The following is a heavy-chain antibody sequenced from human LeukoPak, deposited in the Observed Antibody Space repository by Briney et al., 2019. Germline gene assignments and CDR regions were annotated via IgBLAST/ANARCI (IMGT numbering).Heavy chain of an antibody. CDR1: GFTFSSYS. D-gene: IGHD3-9*01. CDR3: AREEERYFDWKQSNWFDP. Sequence: GGSLRLSCAASGFTFSSYSMNWVRQAPGKGLEWVSYISSSSSYIYYADSVKGRFTISRDNAKNSLYLQMNSLRAEDTAVYYCAREEERYFDWKQSNWFDPWGQGTLVTVSS. J-gene: IGHJ5*02. CDR2: ISSSSSYI. V-gene: IGHV3-21*01.